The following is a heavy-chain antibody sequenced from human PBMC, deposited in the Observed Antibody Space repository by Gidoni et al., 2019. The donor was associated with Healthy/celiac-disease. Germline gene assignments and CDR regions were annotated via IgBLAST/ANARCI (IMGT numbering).Heavy chain of an antibody. CDR2: IYYSGSN. D-gene: IGHD2-15*01. CDR3: ARRKGSWVAASGGFDY. V-gene: IGHV4-39*01. CDR1: GGSLSSSSYY. Sequence: QLPLQESGPGLVKPSETLSLTCPVSGGSLSSSSYYWGWIRQPPGKGLEWIGSIYYSGSNYYDPSLRSRVTIYVDTSKNQFSLKLRSVTAADTAVYYCARRKGSWVAASGGFDYWGQGTLVTVSS. J-gene: IGHJ4*02.